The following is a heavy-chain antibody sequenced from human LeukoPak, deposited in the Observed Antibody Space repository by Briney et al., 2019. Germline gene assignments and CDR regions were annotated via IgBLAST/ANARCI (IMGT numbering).Heavy chain of an antibody. V-gene: IGHV4-34*01. CDR2: INHSGST. J-gene: IGHJ4*02. CDR3: ATQGFGELYTDY. D-gene: IGHD3-10*01. Sequence: SETLSLTCAVYGGSFSGYYWSWIRQPPGKGLEWIGEINHSGSTNYNPSLKSRVTISVDTSKNQFSLKLSSVTAADTAVYYCATQGFGELYTDYWGQGTLVTVSS. CDR1: GGSFSGYY.